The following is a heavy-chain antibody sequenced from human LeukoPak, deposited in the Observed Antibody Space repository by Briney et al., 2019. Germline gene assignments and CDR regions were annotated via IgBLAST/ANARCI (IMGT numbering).Heavy chain of an antibody. V-gene: IGHV3-74*01. Sequence: GGSLRLSCAASGFTFSSYWMHWVRQVPGKGLVWVSRINTDGSSTSYADSVKGRFTISRDNAKNTLYLQMNTLRAEDTALYCCGRGGYWLDPWGQGTLVTVSS. CDR1: GFTFSSYW. J-gene: IGHJ5*02. CDR3: GRGGYWLDP. CDR2: INTDGSST.